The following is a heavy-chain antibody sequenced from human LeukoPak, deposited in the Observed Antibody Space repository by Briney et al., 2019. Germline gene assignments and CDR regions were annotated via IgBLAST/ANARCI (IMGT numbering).Heavy chain of an antibody. Sequence: GGSVRLSCAASELTFSFYWMSWVRQAPGKGLEWVANIKQDGSDKYYVDSVKGRLTISRDNPENSLYLQMNSLRAEDTAFYFCARHANKYDYDSSGHYRSFDYWGQGTLVSVSS. CDR3: ARHANKYDYDSSGHYRSFDY. D-gene: IGHD3-22*01. CDR2: IKQDGSDK. CDR1: ELTFSFYW. J-gene: IGHJ4*02. V-gene: IGHV3-7*01.